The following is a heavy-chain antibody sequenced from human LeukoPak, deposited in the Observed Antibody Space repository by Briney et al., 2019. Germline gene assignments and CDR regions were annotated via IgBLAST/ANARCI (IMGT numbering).Heavy chain of an antibody. CDR2: MNPNSGNT. J-gene: IGHJ4*02. Sequence: GASVKVSCKASGYTFTSYDINWVRQATGQGLEWMGWMNPNSGNTGYAQKFQGRVTMTRNTSIGTAYMELSSLRSEDTAVYYCARVRYSSGWWLIDYWGQGTLVTVSS. CDR3: ARVRYSSGWWLIDY. CDR1: GYTFTSYD. V-gene: IGHV1-8*01. D-gene: IGHD6-19*01.